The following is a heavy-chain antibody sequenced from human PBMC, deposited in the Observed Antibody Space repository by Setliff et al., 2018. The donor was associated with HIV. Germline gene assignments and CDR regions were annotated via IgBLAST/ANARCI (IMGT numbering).Heavy chain of an antibody. CDR3: ARDRGGSYADACDV. Sequence: SVKVSCKSSGGTFSSNAISWVRQAPGHGLEWIGGIIPILGTTHYSQKFQDRVTITRNESTRTAYLEVNNLGSEDTAIYYCARDRGGSYADACDVWGQGTMVTVSS. J-gene: IGHJ3*01. D-gene: IGHD1-26*01. V-gene: IGHV1-69*05. CDR2: IIPILGTT. CDR1: GGTFSSNA.